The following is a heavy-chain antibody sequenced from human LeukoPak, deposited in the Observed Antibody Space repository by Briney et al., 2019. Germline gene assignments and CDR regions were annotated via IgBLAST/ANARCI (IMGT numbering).Heavy chain of an antibody. D-gene: IGHD3-10*01. Sequence: SETLSLTCTVSGYSINSDYYWGWIRQPPGKGLEWIGSIYYSGITYYNPSLKSRVTISIDSSKTQFSLRLTSVTAADTAVYYCARGRYYYGLGSYGWFDPWGQGTLVTVSS. CDR2: IYYSGIT. CDR1: GYSINSDYY. J-gene: IGHJ5*02. CDR3: ARGRYYYGLGSYGWFDP. V-gene: IGHV4-38-2*02.